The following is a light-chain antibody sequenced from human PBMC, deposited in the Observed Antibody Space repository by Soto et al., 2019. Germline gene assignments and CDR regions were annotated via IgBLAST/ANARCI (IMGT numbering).Light chain of an antibody. V-gene: IGKV1-5*03. Sequence: DIQMTQSPSTLSATVGDRVTITCRASQTISSWLAWYQQKPGKAPKLLIYKASTLESGVSSRFSGSGSGTEFTLTVSSLQPDDFATYYCQHYNSYPLTFGGGTKVDI. CDR3: QHYNSYPLT. CDR2: KAS. CDR1: QTISSW. J-gene: IGKJ4*01.